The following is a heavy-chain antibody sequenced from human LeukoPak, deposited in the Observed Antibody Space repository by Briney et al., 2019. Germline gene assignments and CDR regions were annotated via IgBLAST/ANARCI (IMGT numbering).Heavy chain of an antibody. D-gene: IGHD1-26*01. Sequence: SETLSLTCSVSGGSISSSGYYWGWIRQPPGKGLEWIGSSYYSGNTYYNPSLKSRVIISVDTSKNQFSLKLSSVTAADTAVYYCARGGSYYYVDYWGQGTLVTVSS. J-gene: IGHJ4*02. CDR2: SYYSGNT. CDR1: GGSISSSGYY. CDR3: ARGGSYYYVDY. V-gene: IGHV4-39*01.